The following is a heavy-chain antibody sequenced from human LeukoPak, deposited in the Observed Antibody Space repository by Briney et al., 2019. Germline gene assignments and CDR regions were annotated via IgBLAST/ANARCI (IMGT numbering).Heavy chain of an antibody. D-gene: IGHD6-19*01. V-gene: IGHV1-46*01. J-gene: IGHJ5*02. CDR2: INPSGGST. CDR3: ARDSLRTAIAMAGGNWFDP. Sequence: GASVKVSCKAFGYTFTDYHMHWVRQAPGQGLEWMGIINPSGGSTTYAEKFQGRVTMTRDTSTSTVYMELSSLRSEDTAVYYCARDSLRTAIAMAGGNWFDPWGQGTLVTVSS. CDR1: GYTFTDYH.